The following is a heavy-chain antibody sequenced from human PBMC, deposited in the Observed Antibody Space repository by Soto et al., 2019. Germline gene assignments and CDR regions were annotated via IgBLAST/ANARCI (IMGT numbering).Heavy chain of an antibody. Sequence: SETLSLTCAVYGGSFSGYYWSWIRQPPGKGLEWIGEINHSGSTNYNPSLKSRVTISVDTSKNQFSLKLSSVTAADTAVYYCARGRLVLPSYFDYWGQGTLVTVSS. CDR2: INHSGST. CDR1: GGSFSGYY. V-gene: IGHV4-34*01. CDR3: ARGRLVLPSYFDY. J-gene: IGHJ4*02. D-gene: IGHD6-19*01.